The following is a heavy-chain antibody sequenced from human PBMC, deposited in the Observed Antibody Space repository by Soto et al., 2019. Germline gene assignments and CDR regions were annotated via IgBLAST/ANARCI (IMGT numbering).Heavy chain of an antibody. Sequence: QVQLVESGGGVVQPGRSLRLSCVASGFTFSGYGMHWVRQAPGKGLEWVAVMSNDGSNKYYADSVKGRFTISRDNSKNMFYLQMNSLRAEVTAVYYCAKGSSSGYYYYYGIDVWGQGTTVTVSS. D-gene: IGHD6-6*01. CDR1: GFTFSGYG. J-gene: IGHJ6*02. CDR3: AKGSSSGYYYYYGIDV. CDR2: MSNDGSNK. V-gene: IGHV3-30*18.